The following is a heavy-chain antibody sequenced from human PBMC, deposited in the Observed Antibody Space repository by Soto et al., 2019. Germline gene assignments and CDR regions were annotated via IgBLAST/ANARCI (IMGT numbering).Heavy chain of an antibody. Sequence: QVQLQESGPGLVKPSGTLSLTCTVSGASISAGHWWRWVRQSPGKGLEPIGEIYQTGTTDYNPSLKSRVFISVDNSKNQFSLNLRSVTAADTALYYCARDRGTTMTGDAFDVWGRGIMVTVSS. J-gene: IGHJ3*01. D-gene: IGHD3-16*01. CDR1: GASISAGHW. CDR2: IYQTGTT. V-gene: IGHV4-4*02. CDR3: ARDRGTTMTGDAFDV.